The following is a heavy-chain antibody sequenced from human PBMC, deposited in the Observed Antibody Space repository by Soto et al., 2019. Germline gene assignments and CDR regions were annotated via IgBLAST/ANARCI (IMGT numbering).Heavy chain of an antibody. CDR2: IWYDGSNK. CDR3: ARDPAPYQLVSYYFDY. D-gene: IGHD2-2*01. V-gene: IGHV3-33*01. J-gene: IGHJ4*02. Sequence: PGGSLRLSCAASGFTFSSYGMHWVRQAPGKGLEWVAVIWYDGSNKYYADSVKGRFTISRDNSKNTLYLQMNSLRAEDTAVYYCARDPAPYQLVSYYFDYWGQGTLVTVSS. CDR1: GFTFSSYG.